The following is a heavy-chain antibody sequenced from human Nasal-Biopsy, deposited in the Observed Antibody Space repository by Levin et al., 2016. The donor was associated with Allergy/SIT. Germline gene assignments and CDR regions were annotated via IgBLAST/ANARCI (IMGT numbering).Heavy chain of an antibody. V-gene: IGHV3-11*05. CDR1: GFNFSDSY. CDR3: ARAHKSCFGGECYGQ. D-gene: IGHD2-21*01. J-gene: IGHJ4*02. CDR2: VSGSSTYT. Sequence: GESLKISCVASGFNFSDSYMTWIRQAPGKGLEWVSYVSGSSTYTKHADSLKGRLTISRDNAKNSLYLQMNSLRPEDTAIYYCARAHKSCFGGECYGQWGQGTLVTVSS.